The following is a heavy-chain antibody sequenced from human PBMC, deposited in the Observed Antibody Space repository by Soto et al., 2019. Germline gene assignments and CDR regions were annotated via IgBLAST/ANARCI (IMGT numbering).Heavy chain of an antibody. V-gene: IGHV1-18*04. CDR3: ARVRGSSLVVPGASDY. CDR2: ISPYSGYT. Sequence: ASVEVSCKASGYSFTTYTISWVRQAPGQGLQWMGWISPYSGYTTYAQNLQGRVSMTTETSTTTAYLEVRSLRSDDTAVYYCARVRGSSLVVPGASDYWGQGTLATVSS. CDR1: GYSFTTYT. J-gene: IGHJ4*02. D-gene: IGHD2-2*01.